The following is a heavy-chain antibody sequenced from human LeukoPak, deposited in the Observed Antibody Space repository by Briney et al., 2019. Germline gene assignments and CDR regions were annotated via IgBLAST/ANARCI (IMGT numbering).Heavy chain of an antibody. Sequence: GGSLRLSCAASGFIFSGYGMTWVRQAPGKGLEWVSSISSSGDDTYYPDSVKGRFTLTRDNSKNTMYLQMSSLRAEDTAVYYCAKDRPTWPIDYWGQGTLVTVSS. CDR3: AKDRPTWPIDY. J-gene: IGHJ4*02. CDR1: GFIFSGYG. V-gene: IGHV3-23*01. CDR2: ISSSGDDT. D-gene: IGHD5-12*01.